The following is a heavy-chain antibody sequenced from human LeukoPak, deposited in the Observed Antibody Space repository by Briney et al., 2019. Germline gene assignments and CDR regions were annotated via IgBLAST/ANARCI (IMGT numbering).Heavy chain of an antibody. D-gene: IGHD3-22*01. CDR2: IIPIFGTA. Sequence: GASVKVSCKASGGTFSSYAISWVRQAPGQGLEWMGGIIPIFGTANYAQKFQGRVTITADESTSTAYMELSSLRSEDTAVYYCARGYSSGYYYWVLHNWGQGTLVTVSS. CDR1: GGTFSSYA. V-gene: IGHV1-69*13. CDR3: ARGYSSGYYYWVLHN. J-gene: IGHJ4*02.